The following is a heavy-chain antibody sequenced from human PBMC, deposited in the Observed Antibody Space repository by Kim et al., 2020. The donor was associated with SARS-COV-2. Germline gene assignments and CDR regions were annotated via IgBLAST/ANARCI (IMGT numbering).Heavy chain of an antibody. CDR3: ASTIFPSPNRIDY. D-gene: IGHD3-9*01. Sequence: GGSLRLSCAASGFTFSSYSMNWVRQAPGKGLEWVSSISSSSSYIYYADSVKGRFTISRDNAKNSLYLQMNSLRAEDTAVYYCASTIFPSPNRIDYWGQGTLVTVSS. V-gene: IGHV3-21*01. CDR2: ISSSSSYI. J-gene: IGHJ4*02. CDR1: GFTFSSYS.